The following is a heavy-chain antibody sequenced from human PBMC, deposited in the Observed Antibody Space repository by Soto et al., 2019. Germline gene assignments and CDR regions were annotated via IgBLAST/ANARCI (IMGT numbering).Heavy chain of an antibody. CDR2: IYPGDSDT. V-gene: IGHV5-51*01. CDR1: GYSFTSYW. Sequence: PGESLKISCKGSGYSFTSYWIGWVRQMPGKGLEWMGIIYPGDSDTRYSPSFQGQVTISADKSISTAYLQWSGLKASDTAMYYCVRGLEVYYDSSGNLNWFDPWGQGTLVTVSS. J-gene: IGHJ5*02. CDR3: VRGLEVYYDSSGNLNWFDP. D-gene: IGHD3-22*01.